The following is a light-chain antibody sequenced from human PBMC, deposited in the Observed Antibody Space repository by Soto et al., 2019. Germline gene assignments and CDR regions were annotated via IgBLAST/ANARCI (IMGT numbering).Light chain of an antibody. CDR3: QVWDLSGDPKYV. CDR2: DDS. CDR1: NGRSKK. V-gene: IGLV3-21*02. Sequence: SYELTQPPSVSVAPGQTATISCGGHNGRSKKVHWYQQKPGQAPVLVVFDDSDRPSEIPERFSGSNSGIAATLTISRVEAGDEADYFCQVWDLSGDPKYVFGTGTKVNVL. J-gene: IGLJ1*01.